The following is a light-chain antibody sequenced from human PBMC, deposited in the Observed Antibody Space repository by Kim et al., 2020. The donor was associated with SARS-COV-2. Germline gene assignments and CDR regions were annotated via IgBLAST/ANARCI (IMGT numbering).Light chain of an antibody. Sequence: QSVLTQPPSASGTPGQKITFSCSGSSSNIGTNNVNWYQQLPGTAPKVLNFGNNQRPSGVPDRFSGSKSGTSASLAISGLQSEDEADYYCAAWDNSLDGWVFGGGTKVTVL. CDR1: SSNIGTNN. J-gene: IGLJ3*02. V-gene: IGLV1-44*01. CDR3: AAWDNSLDGWV. CDR2: GNN.